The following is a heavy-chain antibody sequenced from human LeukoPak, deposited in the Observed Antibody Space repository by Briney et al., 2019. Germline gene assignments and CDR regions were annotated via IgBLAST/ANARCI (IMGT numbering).Heavy chain of an antibody. CDR3: ASQIVATIAPHFDY. CDR2: ISSSSSSYI. Sequence: GGSLRLSCAASGFTFSSYSMNWVRQAPGKGLEWVSSISSSSSSYIYYADSVKGRFTISRDNAKNSLYLQMNSLRAEDTAVYYCASQIVATIAPHFDYWGQGTLVTVSS. D-gene: IGHD5-12*01. CDR1: GFTFSSYS. V-gene: IGHV3-21*01. J-gene: IGHJ4*02.